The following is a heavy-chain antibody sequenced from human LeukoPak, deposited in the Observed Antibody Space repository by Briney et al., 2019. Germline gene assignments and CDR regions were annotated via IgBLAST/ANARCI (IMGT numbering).Heavy chain of an antibody. CDR3: ARVGGGNYYCYGMDV. J-gene: IGHJ6*01. V-gene: IGHV4-4*02. Sequence: SGTLSLTCGVSGGSISSTNRWTWVRQPPGKGLEWIGEINVLGNNNYNPSLESRVTISVDTSKNQFSLKLDSVTAADTCVFVCARVGGGNYYCYGMDVWGQGTTVTVSS. CDR1: GGSISSTNR. CDR2: INVLGNN. D-gene: IGHD2-15*01.